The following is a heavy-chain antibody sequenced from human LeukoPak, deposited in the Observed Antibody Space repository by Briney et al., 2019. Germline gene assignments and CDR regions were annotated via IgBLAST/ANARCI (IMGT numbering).Heavy chain of an antibody. V-gene: IGHV4-39*07. CDR2: IYYSGST. D-gene: IGHD6-19*01. Sequence: SETLSLTCTVSNGSISSSSYYWGWIRQPPGKGLEWIGSIYYSGSTNYNPSLKSRVTISVDTSKNQFSLKLSSVTAADTAVYYCARYSSGWAPDVFDYWGQGTLVTVSS. CDR3: ARYSSGWAPDVFDY. J-gene: IGHJ4*02. CDR1: NGSISSSSYY.